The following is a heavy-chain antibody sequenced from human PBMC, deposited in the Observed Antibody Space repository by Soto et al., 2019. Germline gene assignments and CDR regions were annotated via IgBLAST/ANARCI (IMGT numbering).Heavy chain of an antibody. CDR2: IFSNDEK. V-gene: IGHV2-26*01. CDR3: ARIRAERYFDWYTWYFDL. Sequence: QVTLKESGPVLVRPTETLTLTCTVSGFSLSNARVGVSWIRQPPGKALEWLAHIFSNDEKSYNTSLKSRLTIYKDTSKSQVVLTMTNMDPVDTATYYCARIRAERYFDWYTWYFDLWGRGTLVTVSS. J-gene: IGHJ2*01. CDR1: GFSLSNARVG. D-gene: IGHD3-9*01.